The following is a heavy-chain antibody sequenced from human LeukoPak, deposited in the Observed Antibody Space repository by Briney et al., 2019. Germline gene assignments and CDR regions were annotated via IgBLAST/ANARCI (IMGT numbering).Heavy chain of an antibody. Sequence: ASVKVSCKASGYTFTGYYMHWVRQAPGQGLEWMGWIHPNSGGTNYAQKFQGRVTMTRDTSISTAYMELSRLRSDDTAVYYCARYREGYYYYMDVWGKGTTVTVSS. CDR2: IHPNSGGT. CDR1: GYTFTGYY. J-gene: IGHJ6*03. V-gene: IGHV1-2*02. CDR3: ARYREGYYYYMDV. D-gene: IGHD3-16*02.